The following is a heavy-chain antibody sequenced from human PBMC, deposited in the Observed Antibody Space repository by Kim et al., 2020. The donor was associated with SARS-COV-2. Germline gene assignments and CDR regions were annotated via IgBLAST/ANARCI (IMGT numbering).Heavy chain of an antibody. Sequence: SETLSLTCAVYADSFSGYYWSWIRQPPGKGLECIGEINHSGSTNYNPSLKSRVTISVDTSKNQFSLKLNSVTAADTAVYYCARVRFGEWTQSYWYFDLWGRGTLVTVAS. CDR1: ADSFSGYY. D-gene: IGHD3-10*01. CDR3: ARVRFGEWTQSYWYFDL. J-gene: IGHJ2*01. CDR2: INHSGST. V-gene: IGHV4-34*01.